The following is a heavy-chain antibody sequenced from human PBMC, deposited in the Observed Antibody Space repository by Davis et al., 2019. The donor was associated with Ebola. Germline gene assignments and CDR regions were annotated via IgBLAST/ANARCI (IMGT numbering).Heavy chain of an antibody. D-gene: IGHD2-8*01. CDR1: GYIFTGYH. J-gene: IGHJ6*04. CDR3: ARAIRYCTNGVCYADGMDV. CDR2: IIPNSGVT. Sequence: ASVKVSCKDSGYIFTGYHIHWVRQAPGQGLEWMGRIIPNSGVTSYAQKFQGRVTMTRDTSISTAYMELIRLRSDDTAVYYCARAIRYCTNGVCYADGMDVWGKGTTVTVSS. V-gene: IGHV1-2*06.